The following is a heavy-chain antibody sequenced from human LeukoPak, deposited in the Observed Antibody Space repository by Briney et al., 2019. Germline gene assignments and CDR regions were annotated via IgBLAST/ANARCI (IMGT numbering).Heavy chain of an antibody. CDR3: ARMETGTTYGY. J-gene: IGHJ4*02. Sequence: PSETLSLTCAVYGGSFSGYYWSWIRQPPGKGLEWIGEINHSGSTNYNPSLKSRVTISVDTSKNQFSLKLSSVTAADTAVYYCARMETGTTYGYWGRGTLVTVSS. CDR2: INHSGST. V-gene: IGHV4-34*01. D-gene: IGHD1-7*01. CDR1: GGSFSGYY.